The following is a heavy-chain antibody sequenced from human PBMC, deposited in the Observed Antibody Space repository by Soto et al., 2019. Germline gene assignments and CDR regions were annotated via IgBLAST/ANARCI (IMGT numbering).Heavy chain of an antibody. Sequence: GESLKISCKGSGYSFTSYWIDWVRQMPGKGLEWMGIIYPGDSDTRYSPSFHGQVTISTDKSISTAYLQWSSLKASDTAMYYCARVVVTAIPYYYYYGIDVWGQGTTVTVSS. V-gene: IGHV5-51*01. CDR1: GYSFTSYW. D-gene: IGHD2-21*02. CDR2: IYPGDSDT. CDR3: ARVVVTAIPYYYYYGIDV. J-gene: IGHJ6*02.